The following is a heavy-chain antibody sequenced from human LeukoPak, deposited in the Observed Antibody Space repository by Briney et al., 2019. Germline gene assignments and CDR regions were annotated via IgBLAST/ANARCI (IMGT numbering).Heavy chain of an antibody. V-gene: IGHV3-21*01. Sequence: GGSLRLSCAASGFTLSTYSLNWVRQAPGKGLGWVSSISTSGSYINYADSVKGRFTISRDNAKNSLYLQMNSLRAEDTAVYYCARDAFASSWPNYYYGMDVWGQGTTVTVSS. CDR3: ARDAFASSWPNYYYGMDV. CDR2: ISTSGSYI. CDR1: GFTLSTYS. D-gene: IGHD6-13*01. J-gene: IGHJ6*02.